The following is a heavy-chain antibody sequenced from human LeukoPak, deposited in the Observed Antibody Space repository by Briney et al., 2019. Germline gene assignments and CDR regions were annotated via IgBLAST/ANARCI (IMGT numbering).Heavy chain of an antibody. D-gene: IGHD5-18*01. Sequence: SETLSLTCAVYGGSFSGYYWSWIRQPPGKGLEWIGEINHSGSTNYNPSLKSRVTISVDTSKNQFSLKLSSATAADTAVYYCARGYSYGYLIAFDIWGQGTMVTVSS. CDR1: GGSFSGYY. CDR3: ARGYSYGYLIAFDI. J-gene: IGHJ3*02. CDR2: INHSGST. V-gene: IGHV4-34*01.